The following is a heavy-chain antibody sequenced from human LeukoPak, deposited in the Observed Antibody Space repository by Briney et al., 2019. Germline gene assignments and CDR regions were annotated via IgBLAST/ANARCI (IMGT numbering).Heavy chain of an antibody. Sequence: PGGSLRLSCAASGFTFSSYAMNWVRQAPGKGLEWVSSISSSSSYIYYADSVKGRFTISRDNAKNSLYLQMNSLRSEDTAVYYCATWGKQQLAQDQHDYWGQGTLVTVSS. D-gene: IGHD6-13*01. CDR2: ISSSSSYI. V-gene: IGHV3-21*04. CDR3: ATWGKQQLAQDQHDY. J-gene: IGHJ4*02. CDR1: GFTFSSYA.